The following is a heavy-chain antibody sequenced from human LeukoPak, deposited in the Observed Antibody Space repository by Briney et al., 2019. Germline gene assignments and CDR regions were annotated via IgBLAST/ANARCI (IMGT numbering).Heavy chain of an antibody. CDR3: ASPVYDILTGYQNDAFDI. J-gene: IGHJ3*02. V-gene: IGHV3-21*01. CDR1: GFTFSSYS. Sequence: GGSLRLSCAASGFTFSSYSMNWVRQAPGKGLEWVSSISSSSSYIYYADSVKGRFTISRDNAKNSLYLRMNSLRAEDTAVYYCASPVYDILTGYQNDAFDIWGQGTMVTVSS. CDR2: ISSSSSYI. D-gene: IGHD3-9*01.